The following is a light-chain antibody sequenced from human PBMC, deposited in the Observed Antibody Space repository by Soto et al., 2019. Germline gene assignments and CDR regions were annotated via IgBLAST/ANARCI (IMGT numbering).Light chain of an antibody. CDR1: QSVSSSY. CDR2: GAS. J-gene: IGKJ5*01. Sequence: EIVLTQSPGTLSLSPGERATLSCRASQSVSSSYLAWYQQKPGQAPRLLIYGASSRATGIPDRFSGSESGKDFTLTISRLEPQDFAVYYCQQYGSSRFTFGQGTRLEIK. V-gene: IGKV3-20*01. CDR3: QQYGSSRFT.